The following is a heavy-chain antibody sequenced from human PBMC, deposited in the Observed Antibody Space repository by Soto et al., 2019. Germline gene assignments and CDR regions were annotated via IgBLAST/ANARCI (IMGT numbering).Heavy chain of an antibody. CDR2: INAGNGNT. V-gene: IGHV1-3*01. CDR1: GYTFTSYA. J-gene: IGHJ6*02. CDR3: ASGYCSSTSSQGGSSYGIDV. D-gene: IGHD2-2*01. Sequence: ASVKVSCKASGYTFTSYAMHWVRQAPGQRLEWMGWINAGNGNTKYSQKFQGRVTITRDTSASTAYMELSSLRSEDTAVYYCASGYCSSTSSQGGSSYGIDVWGQGTPVTVYS.